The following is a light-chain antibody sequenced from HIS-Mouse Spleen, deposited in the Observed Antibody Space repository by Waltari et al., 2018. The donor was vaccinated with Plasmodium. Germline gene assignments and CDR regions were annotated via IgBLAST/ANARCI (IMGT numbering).Light chain of an antibody. Sequence: DIQMTQSPSSLSASVGARVTITCRASQSISSYLTWYQQKTGKAPKLLIYAASSLQSGGPSRFSGSGSGTDFTLTISSLQPEDFATDYCQQSYSTPWTFGQGTKVEIK. J-gene: IGKJ1*01. CDR2: AAS. V-gene: IGKV1-39*01. CDR1: QSISSY. CDR3: QQSYSTPWT.